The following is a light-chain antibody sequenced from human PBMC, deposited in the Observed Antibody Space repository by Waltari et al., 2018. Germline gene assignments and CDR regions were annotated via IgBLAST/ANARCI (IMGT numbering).Light chain of an antibody. CDR1: NSNIGSNT. CDR3: ATWDDRLTGVL. J-gene: IGLJ2*01. V-gene: IGLV1-44*01. Sequence: QSVLTQPPSASGTPGQRVTISCSGSNSNIGSNTVNWYQQVPGTAPKLLIYSNDPPPSGVPARFSGSKSCTSASLAIRGLQSEDEADYYCATWDDRLTGVLFGGGTKVTV. CDR2: SND.